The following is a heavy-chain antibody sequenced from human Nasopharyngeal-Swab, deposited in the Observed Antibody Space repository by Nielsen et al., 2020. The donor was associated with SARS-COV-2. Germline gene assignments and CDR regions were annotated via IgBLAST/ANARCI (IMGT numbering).Heavy chain of an antibody. CDR3: ARKRGFEYQLPNNWFDP. V-gene: IGHV1-2*06. D-gene: IGHD2-2*01. J-gene: IGHJ5*02. CDR2: INPNSGGT. CDR1: GYTFTGYY. Sequence: ASVQVSCKASGYTFTGYYMHWVRQAPGQGLEWMGRINPNSGGTNYAQKFQGRVTMTRDTSIGTAYMELSRLRSEDTAVYYCARKRGFEYQLPNNWFDPWGQGTLVTVSS.